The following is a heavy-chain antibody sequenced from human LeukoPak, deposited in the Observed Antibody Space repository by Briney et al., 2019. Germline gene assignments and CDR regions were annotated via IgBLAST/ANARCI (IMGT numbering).Heavy chain of an antibody. V-gene: IGHV3-74*01. CDR3: ARAKPKNMVRGLIMRRESRYYFDY. Sequence: GGSLRLSCAASGFTFSSYWMHWVRHVPGKGLVWVSRINSEGTSTGYADSVKGRFTISRDNSKSTLYIQMNSLRAEDTAVYYCARAKPKNMVRGLIMRRESRYYFDYWGQGTLVTVSS. CDR2: INSEGTST. CDR1: GFTFSSYW. D-gene: IGHD3-10*01. J-gene: IGHJ4*02.